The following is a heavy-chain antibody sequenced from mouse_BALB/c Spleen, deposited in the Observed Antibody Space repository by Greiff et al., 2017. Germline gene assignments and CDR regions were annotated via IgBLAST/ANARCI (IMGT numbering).Heavy chain of an antibody. J-gene: IGHJ4*01. D-gene: IGHD2-3*01. CDR3: ASRRGYDNPYYYAMDY. CDR2: ILPGSGST. CDR1: GYTFSSYW. V-gene: IGHV1-9*01. Sequence: QVQLKQSGAELMKPGASVKISCKATGYTFSSYWIEWVKQRPGHGLEWIGEILPGSGSTNYNEKFKGKATFTADTSSNTAYMQLSSLTSEDSAVYFCASRRGYDNPYYYAMDYWGQGTSVTVSS.